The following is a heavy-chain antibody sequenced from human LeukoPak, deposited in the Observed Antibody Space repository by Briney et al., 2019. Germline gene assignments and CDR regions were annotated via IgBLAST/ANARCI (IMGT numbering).Heavy chain of an antibody. Sequence: PGGSLRLSCAASGFTVSSNYMSWVRQAPGKGLEWVSVIYSGGSTYYADSVKGRFTISRDNSKNTLYLQMNSLRAEDTAVYYCARVRFLEWPRSYYFDYWGQGTLVTVSS. CDR2: IYSGGST. V-gene: IGHV3-66*01. J-gene: IGHJ4*02. D-gene: IGHD3-3*01. CDR1: GFTVSSNY. CDR3: ARVRFLEWPRSYYFDY.